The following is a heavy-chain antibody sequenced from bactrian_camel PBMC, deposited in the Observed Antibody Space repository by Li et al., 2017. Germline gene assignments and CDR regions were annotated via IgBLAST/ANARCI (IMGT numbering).Heavy chain of an antibody. J-gene: IGHJ4*01. Sequence: HVQLVESGGGTVQTGGSLRLSCVVSTSTFSGNCVAWFRQVPGKERELVSAISRDGTINYADAVKGRFTISEDKAKATVYLQMNSLKPEDTATYYCGAARALYCSRGYCLDRLGYNYWGQGTQVTVS. V-gene: IGHV3S53*01. CDR1: TSTFSGNC. D-gene: IGHD2*01. CDR2: ISRDGTI. CDR3: GAARALYCSRGYCLDRLGYNY.